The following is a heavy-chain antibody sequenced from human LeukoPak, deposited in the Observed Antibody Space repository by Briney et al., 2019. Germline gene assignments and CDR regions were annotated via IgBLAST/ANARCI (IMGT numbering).Heavy chain of an antibody. CDR2: IDPSGGST. CDR1: AYTFSTYR. J-gene: IGHJ5*02. D-gene: IGHD3-10*01. CDR3: ARDLGLRGVTNWFDP. V-gene: IGHV1-46*01. Sequence: ASVKVSCKASAYTFSTYRLHWVRQAPGQGLEWMGIIDPSGGSTGYAQKFQGRVTMTRDTSTSTVYMELSSLRSEDTAVYYCARDLGLRGVTNWFDPWGQGTLVTVSS.